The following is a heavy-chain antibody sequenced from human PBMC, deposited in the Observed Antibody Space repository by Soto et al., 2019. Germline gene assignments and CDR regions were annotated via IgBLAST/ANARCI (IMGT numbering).Heavy chain of an antibody. CDR3: ARAVGPFDY. CDR1: GFSFSTYG. CDR2: IWYDGSNK. J-gene: IGHJ4*02. V-gene: IGHV3-33*01. D-gene: IGHD3-16*01. Sequence: QVQLVESGGGVVQPGRSLRLSCAASGFSFSTYGMHWVRQAPGKGLEWVVVIWYDGSNKYYGDSVKGRFTISRDNSKNTLYLQMNSLRAEDTAVYYCARAVGPFDYWGQGTLVTVSS.